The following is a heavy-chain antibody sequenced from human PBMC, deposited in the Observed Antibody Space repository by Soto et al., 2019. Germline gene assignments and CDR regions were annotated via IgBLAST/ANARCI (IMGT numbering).Heavy chain of an antibody. CDR3: ARGDGDYYDGNGYLGRH. J-gene: IGHJ4*02. V-gene: IGHV3-74*01. Sequence: EVQLVESGGGSVQPGGSLRLSCAASGFTFSSYWMHWVRQAPGKGLVWVSWIKSDGSGTYYADSVKGRLTISRDNAKNTLNLQMNSLRAEDTAVYYCARGDGDYYDGNGYLGRHWGQGTLVTVSS. CDR1: GFTFSSYW. CDR2: IKSDGSGT. D-gene: IGHD3-22*01.